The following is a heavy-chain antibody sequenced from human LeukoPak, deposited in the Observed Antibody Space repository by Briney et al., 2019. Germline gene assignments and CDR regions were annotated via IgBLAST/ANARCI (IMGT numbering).Heavy chain of an antibody. D-gene: IGHD3-22*01. CDR3: TTDPLVYYYQFDY. CDR1: GITFRYAW. CDR2: IKRRIEGETT. J-gene: IGHJ4*02. V-gene: IGHV3-15*01. Sequence: KPGGSLRLSCAVSGITFRYAWMSWVRQAPGKGLEWVGHIKRRIEGETTDYAAPVKGRFTILRDDSKNTVYLQMNSLKTEDTGVYYCTTDPLVYYYQFDYWGQGTLVIVSS.